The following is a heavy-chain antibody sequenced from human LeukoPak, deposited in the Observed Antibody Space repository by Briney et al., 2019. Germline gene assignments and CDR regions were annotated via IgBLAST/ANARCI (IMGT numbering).Heavy chain of an antibody. V-gene: IGHV3-48*04. CDR1: GFTFSSYS. CDR3: ARERQWLPDY. D-gene: IGHD6-19*01. Sequence: GGSLRLSCAASGFTFSSYSINWVRQAPGKGLEWVSYIGSIIGTIYYADSVKGRFTISRDNAKNSLYLQMNSLRAEDTAVYYCARERQWLPDYWGQGTLVTVSS. J-gene: IGHJ4*02. CDR2: IGSIIGTI.